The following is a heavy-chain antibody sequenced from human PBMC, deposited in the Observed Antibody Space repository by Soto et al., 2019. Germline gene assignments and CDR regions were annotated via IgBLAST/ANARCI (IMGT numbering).Heavy chain of an antibody. CDR1: GFTFSSTS. Sequence: QVQLVASGGGVVQPGRSLRLSCAASGFTFSSTSMHWVRQAPGKGLEWVAVISYDGSNEYYADSVKGRFTISRDNSKNTLYLQMDSLRAGDTAVYYCARSPSAMIVVVQWYFDLWGRGTLVTVSS. D-gene: IGHD3-22*01. CDR3: ARSPSAMIVVVQWYFDL. J-gene: IGHJ2*01. CDR2: ISYDGSNE. V-gene: IGHV3-30-3*01.